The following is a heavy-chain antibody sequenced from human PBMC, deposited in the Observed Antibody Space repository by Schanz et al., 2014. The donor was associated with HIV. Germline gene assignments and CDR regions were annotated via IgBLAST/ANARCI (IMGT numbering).Heavy chain of an antibody. V-gene: IGHV3-30*18. CDR1: GFTFSSYG. CDR2: ITWTGKNV. Sequence: QVQLVESGGGVVQPGRSLRLSCAASGFTFSSYGMHWVRQAPGKGLEWVSGITWTGKNVYYADFVKGRFTVSRDNSKNTLYLQMHSLRAEDTAVYYCAKDPYQGSSGWLDWGQGTLVTVSS. CDR3: AKDPYQGSSGWLD. J-gene: IGHJ1*01. D-gene: IGHD6-19*01.